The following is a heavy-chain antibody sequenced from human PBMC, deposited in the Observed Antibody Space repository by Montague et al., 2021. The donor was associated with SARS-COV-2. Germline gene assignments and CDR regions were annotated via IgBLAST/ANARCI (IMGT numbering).Heavy chain of an antibody. Sequence: SETLSLTCTVSGYSITHAYYWGWIRQPPGKGLEWIGNIWHGGSTYYNPSLKSRVTVSVDTSKNQFSLRLSSVTAADTAVYYCARWYYGSGSYPHWGQGTLVTVSS. CDR2: IWHGGST. CDR3: ARWYYGSGSYPH. V-gene: IGHV4-38-2*02. J-gene: IGHJ1*01. D-gene: IGHD3-10*01. CDR1: GYSITHAYY.